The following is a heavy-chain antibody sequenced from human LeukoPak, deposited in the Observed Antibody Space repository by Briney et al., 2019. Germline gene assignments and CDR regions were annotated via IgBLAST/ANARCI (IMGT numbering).Heavy chain of an antibody. D-gene: IGHD3-9*01. CDR2: IYYSGST. J-gene: IGHJ4*02. CDR1: GGSISSSSYY. CDR3: ASTNTAVLRYFDWLLWAFDY. V-gene: IGHV4-39*07. Sequence: PSETLSLTCTVSGGSISSSSYYWGWIRQPPGKGLEWIGSIYYSGSTYYNPSLKSRVTISVDTSKNQFSLKLSSVTAADTAVYYCASTNTAVLRYFDWLLWAFDYWSQGTLVTVSS.